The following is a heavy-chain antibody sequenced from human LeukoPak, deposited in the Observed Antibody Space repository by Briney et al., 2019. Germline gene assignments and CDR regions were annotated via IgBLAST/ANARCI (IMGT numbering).Heavy chain of an antibody. CDR2: ILNDEDEQ. J-gene: IGHJ4*02. V-gene: IGHV3-30*04. CDR1: GFTFSSYV. Sequence: GGSLRLSCAASGFTFSSYVMHWVRQAPGKGLEWVAVILNDEDEQHYADSVKGRFTISRDNSKNTLLLQMNSLRAEDTAVYYCAKGGSSGYYPYYFDYWGQGTLVTVSS. D-gene: IGHD3-22*01. CDR3: AKGGSSGYYPYYFDY.